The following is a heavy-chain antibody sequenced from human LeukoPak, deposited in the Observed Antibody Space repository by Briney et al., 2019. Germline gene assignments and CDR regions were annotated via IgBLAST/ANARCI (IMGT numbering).Heavy chain of an antibody. Sequence: SQTLSLTRAISGDSVSGNGVGNWIRQSPSRGLEWLGRTYFRSKWFYDYAVSVKSRITINPDTSNNQFSLQLNSVTPEDTAVYYCARENDGFDVWGQGTMVTVSS. CDR2: TYFRSKWFY. CDR3: ARENDGFDV. CDR1: GDSVSGNGV. J-gene: IGHJ3*01. V-gene: IGHV6-1*01.